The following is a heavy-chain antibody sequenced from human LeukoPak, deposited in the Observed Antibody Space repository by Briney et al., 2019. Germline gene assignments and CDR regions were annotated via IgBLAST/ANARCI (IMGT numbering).Heavy chain of an antibody. D-gene: IGHD6-6*01. V-gene: IGHV3-23*01. CDR1: GFTFSSYA. CDR2: ISSSGGTT. Sequence: GGSLRLSCAASGFTFSSYAMSWVRQAPGKGLEWVSSISSSGGTTYYADSVKGRFTISRDYSKNTLYLQMNSLRAEDTALYYCAKDGMYSSSSSYYFDYWGQGTLVTVSS. CDR3: AKDGMYSSSSSYYFDY. J-gene: IGHJ4*02.